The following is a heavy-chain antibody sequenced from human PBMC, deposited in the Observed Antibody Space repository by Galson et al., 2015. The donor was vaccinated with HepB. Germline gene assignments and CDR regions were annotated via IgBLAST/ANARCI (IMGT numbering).Heavy chain of an antibody. CDR3: ARSNYGDYVLGY. J-gene: IGHJ4*02. CDR2: ISYDGSNK. Sequence: SLRLSCAASGFTFSSYAMHWVRQAPGKGLEWVAVISYDGSNKYYADSVKGRFTISRDNSKNTLYLQMNSLRAEDTAVYYCARSNYGDYVLGYWGQGTLVTVSS. D-gene: IGHD4-17*01. CDR1: GFTFSSYA. V-gene: IGHV3-30-3*01.